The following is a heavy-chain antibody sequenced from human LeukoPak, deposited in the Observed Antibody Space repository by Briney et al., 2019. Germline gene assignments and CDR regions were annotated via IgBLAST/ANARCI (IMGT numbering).Heavy chain of an antibody. CDR2: MNPNSGNT. Sequence: GASVKVSCKASGYTFTSYDINWVRQATGQGLEWMGWMNPNSGNTGYAQKLHGRGNMKMNTSISTAYMELSSLRSEATAVYYCARGFSIFGVIQFDPWGQGTLVTVSS. J-gene: IGHJ5*02. V-gene: IGHV1-8*01. CDR1: GYTFTSYD. CDR3: ARGFSIFGVIQFDP. D-gene: IGHD3-3*01.